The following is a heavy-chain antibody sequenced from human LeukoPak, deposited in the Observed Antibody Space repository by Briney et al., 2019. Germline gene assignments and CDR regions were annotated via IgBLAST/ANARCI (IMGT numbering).Heavy chain of an antibody. CDR3: ATLGGTIFGVASAFDY. Sequence: SETLSLTCAVSGYSISSGYYWGWIRQPPGKGLEWIGSIYHSGSTYYNPSLKSRVTISVDTSKNQFSLKLSSVTAADTAVYYCATLGGTIFGVASAFDYWGQGTLVTVSS. J-gene: IGHJ4*02. V-gene: IGHV4-38-2*01. CDR1: GYSISSGYY. CDR2: IYHSGST. D-gene: IGHD3-3*01.